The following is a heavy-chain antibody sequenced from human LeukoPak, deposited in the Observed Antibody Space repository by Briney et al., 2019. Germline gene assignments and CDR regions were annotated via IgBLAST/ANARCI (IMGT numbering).Heavy chain of an antibody. J-gene: IGHJ4*02. CDR3: AKPARTDYADY. Sequence: GGSLRLSCAASGFTFSSYAMNWVRQAPGKGLEWVSSISGSGGNTYYADSVKGRFTVSRDNSKNTLYLQMNILRAEDTAVYYCAKPARTDYADYWGQGTLVTVSS. CDR2: ISGSGGNT. D-gene: IGHD1-14*01. CDR1: GFTFSSYA. V-gene: IGHV3-23*01.